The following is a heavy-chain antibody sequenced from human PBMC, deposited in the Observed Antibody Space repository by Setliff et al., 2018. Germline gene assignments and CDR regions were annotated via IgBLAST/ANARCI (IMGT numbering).Heavy chain of an antibody. J-gene: IGHJ4*02. CDR3: ASRLNWLSSTEFDY. CDR1: GGSISSSSYY. CDR2: LKYSGST. Sequence: LSLTCTVSGGSISSSSYYWGWIRQPPGKGLEWIGSLKYSGSTYYNPSLKSRVTISVDTSKNQFSLKLTSVTAADTAVYYCASRLNWLSSTEFDYWGQGTLVTVSS. V-gene: IGHV4-39*07. D-gene: IGHD1-20*01.